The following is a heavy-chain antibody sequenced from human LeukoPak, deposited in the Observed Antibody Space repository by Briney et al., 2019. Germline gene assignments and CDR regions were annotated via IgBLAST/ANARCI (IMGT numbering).Heavy chain of an antibody. CDR1: GFTFSSYG. Sequence: ETGGSLRLSCAASGFTFSSYGMSWVRQAPGKGLEWVSAISGSGGSTYYADSVKGRFTISRDNSKNTLYLQMNSLRAEDTAVYYCGRVGRCGGDCYSVDYWGQGTLVTVSS. CDR3: GRVGRCGGDCYSVDY. CDR2: ISGSGGST. J-gene: IGHJ4*02. V-gene: IGHV3-23*01. D-gene: IGHD2-21*02.